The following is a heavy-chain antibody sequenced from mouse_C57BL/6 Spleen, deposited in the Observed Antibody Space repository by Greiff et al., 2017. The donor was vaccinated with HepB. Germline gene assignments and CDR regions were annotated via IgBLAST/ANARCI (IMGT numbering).Heavy chain of an antibody. CDR1: GYAFSSSW. V-gene: IGHV1-82*01. Sequence: QVQLKQSGPELVKPGASVNISCKASGYAFSSSWMNWVKQRPGKGLEWIGRIYPGDGDTNYNGKFKGKATLTADKSSSTADMQLSSLTSEDSAVYFCARGGAMGYWGQGTSGTVSS. CDR2: IYPGDGDT. J-gene: IGHJ4*01. CDR3: ARGGAMGY.